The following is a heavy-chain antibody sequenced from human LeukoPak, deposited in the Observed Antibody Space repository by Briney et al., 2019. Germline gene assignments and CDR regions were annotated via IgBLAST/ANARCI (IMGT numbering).Heavy chain of an antibody. V-gene: IGHV3-7*01. CDR3: ARDRVTTFDY. CDR2: IKQDGSEK. Sequence: AGGSLRLSCAASGFTFSDYYMSWVRQAPGKGLEWVANIKQDGSEKYYVDSVKGRFTISRDNAKNSLYLQMNSLRAEDTAVYYCARDRVTTFDYWGQGTLVTVSS. J-gene: IGHJ4*02. CDR1: GFTFSDYY. D-gene: IGHD4-11*01.